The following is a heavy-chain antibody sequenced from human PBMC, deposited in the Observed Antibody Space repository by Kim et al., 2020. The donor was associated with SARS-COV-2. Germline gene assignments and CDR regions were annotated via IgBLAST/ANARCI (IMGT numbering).Heavy chain of an antibody. Sequence: YNPSLKSRVTISVDTSKTQFSLKLSSVTAADTAVYYCVRSPPSAAGLFDYWGQGTLVTVSS. CDR3: VRSPPSAAGLFDY. J-gene: IGHJ4*02. V-gene: IGHV4-39*01. D-gene: IGHD3-10*01.